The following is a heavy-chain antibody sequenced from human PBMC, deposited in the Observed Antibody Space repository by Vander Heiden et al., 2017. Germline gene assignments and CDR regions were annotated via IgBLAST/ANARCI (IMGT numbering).Heavy chain of an antibody. CDR1: GFTFRTYA. D-gene: IGHD3-9*01. CDR2: ISGSGGNT. J-gene: IGHJ4*02. V-gene: IGHV3-23*01. CDR3: ASSRRGFFDWSPFDY. Sequence: EVHLLESGGGLVQPGGSLRLSCDASGFTFRTYAMSWVRQAPGKGLEWVSAISGSGGNTYYADSVKGRFTISRDNSKNTLYLQMNSLRAEDTAVYYCASSRRGFFDWSPFDYWGQGTLVTVSS.